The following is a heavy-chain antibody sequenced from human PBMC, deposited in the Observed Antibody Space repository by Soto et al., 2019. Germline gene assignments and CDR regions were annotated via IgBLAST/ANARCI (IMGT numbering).Heavy chain of an antibody. CDR2: MYKTGST. V-gene: IGHV4-59*01. CDR3: ARDLWGYCGTDCYPLDV. J-gene: IGHJ6*02. Sequence: SETLSLTCTFSGVSISGYYWSWIRQPPGKGLGWIGYMYKTGSTVYNPSFKSRVTISVDTSKNQFSLKLNSVTAADTAVYYCARDLWGYCGTDCYPLDVWGQGTTVTVSS. D-gene: IGHD2-21*02. CDR1: GVSISGYY.